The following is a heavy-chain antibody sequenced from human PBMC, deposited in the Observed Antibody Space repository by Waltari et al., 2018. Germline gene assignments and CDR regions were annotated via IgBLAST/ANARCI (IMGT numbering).Heavy chain of an antibody. J-gene: IGHJ4*02. CDR2: IGSSDSNI. CDR1: GFTFSTYS. D-gene: IGHD6-13*01. V-gene: IGHV3-21*02. CDR3: ARQRGPIAAATTDF. Sequence: EVQLVESGGGLVKPGGSLRLSCAASGFTFSTYSMNWVRQAPGKGLEGVSSIGSSDSNIYYAGSVKGRFTISRDNAKNSLYLQMNSLRVEDTAVYYCARQRGPIAAATTDFWGQGTLVTVSS.